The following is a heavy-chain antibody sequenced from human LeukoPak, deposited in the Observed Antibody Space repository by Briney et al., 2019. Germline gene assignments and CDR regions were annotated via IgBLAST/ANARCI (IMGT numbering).Heavy chain of an antibody. J-gene: IGHJ4*02. CDR3: TNLMVRGVIFDY. D-gene: IGHD3-10*01. Sequence: GGSLRLSCAASGFTFSSYAMSWVRQAPGKGLEWVSAISGSGGSTYYADSVKGRFTISRDNPKNTLYLQMNSLRAEDTAVYYCTNLMVRGVIFDYWGQGTLATVSS. V-gene: IGHV3-23*01. CDR1: GFTFSSYA. CDR2: ISGSGGST.